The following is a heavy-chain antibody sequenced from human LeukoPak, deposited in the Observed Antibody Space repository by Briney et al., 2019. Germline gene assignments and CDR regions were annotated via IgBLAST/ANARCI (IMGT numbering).Heavy chain of an antibody. V-gene: IGHV3-11*01. J-gene: IGHJ4*02. CDR1: GFTFSNVW. D-gene: IGHD2-8*01. Sequence: GGSLRLSCAASGFTFSNVWMTWVRQAPGKGLEWVSYISSSGSTIYYADSVKGRFTISRDNAKNSLYLQMNSLRAEDTAVYYCAREGGLYLFDYWGQGTLVTVSS. CDR3: AREGGLYLFDY. CDR2: ISSSGSTI.